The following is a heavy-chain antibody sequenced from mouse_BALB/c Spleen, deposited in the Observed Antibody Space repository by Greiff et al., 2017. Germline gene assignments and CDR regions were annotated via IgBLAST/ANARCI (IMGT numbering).Heavy chain of an antibody. J-gene: IGHJ3*01. CDR1: GFNIKDTY. CDR2: IDPANGNT. Sequence: EVQLQQSGAELVKPGASVKLSCTASGFNIKDTYMHWVKQRPEQGLEWIGRIDPANGNTKYDPKFQGKATITADTSSNTAYLQLSSLTSEDTAVYYCARSSIHYYAWFAYGGQGTLVTVSA. D-gene: IGHD1-2*01. CDR3: ARSSIHYYAWFAY. V-gene: IGHV14-3*02.